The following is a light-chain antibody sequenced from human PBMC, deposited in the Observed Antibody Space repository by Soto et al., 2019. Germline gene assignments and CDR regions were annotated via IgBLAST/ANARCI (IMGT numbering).Light chain of an antibody. V-gene: IGKV3-15*01. CDR1: QSVSKN. Sequence: EIVMTQSPATLSVSPGERATLSCRASQSVSKNLAWYQVKPGQAPRLLIYGASTRATGIPDRFSGSGSGTEFTLTISSLQSEDFAFYYCQQYNTWPGFGPGTKVDVK. CDR2: GAS. J-gene: IGKJ3*01. CDR3: QQYNTWPG.